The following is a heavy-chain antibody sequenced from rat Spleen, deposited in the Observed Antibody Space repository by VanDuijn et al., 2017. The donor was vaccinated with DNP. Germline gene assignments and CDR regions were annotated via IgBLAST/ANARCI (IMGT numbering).Heavy chain of an antibody. Sequence: EVQLVESGGGLVQPGRSLKLSCAASGITFSNYDMTWVRQAPTKGLEWVASIITGGSTYYPDSVKGRFTISRDNAENTVYLQMNSLRSEDTATYHCTRERRITVATTDYFDYWGQGVMVTVSS. J-gene: IGHJ2*01. CDR1: GITFSNYD. CDR2: IITGGST. CDR3: TRERRITVATTDYFDY. V-gene: IGHV5-27*01. D-gene: IGHD1-3*01.